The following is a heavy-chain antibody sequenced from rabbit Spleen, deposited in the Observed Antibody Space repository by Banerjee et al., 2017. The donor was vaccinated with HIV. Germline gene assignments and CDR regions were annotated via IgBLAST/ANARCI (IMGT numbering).Heavy chain of an antibody. J-gene: IGHJ4*01. V-gene: IGHV1S45*01. CDR1: GFSFSSNW. CDR2: IDTNDGDT. Sequence: LEESGGGLVKPGGTLTLTCTVSGFSFSSNWICWVRQAPGKGLEWIACIDTNDGDTAYVIWSKGRFTISKPSSTTVTLQMTSLTAADTATYFCAIDGAGGSYFASWGPGTLVSVS. D-gene: IGHD8-1*01. CDR3: AIDGAGGSYFAS.